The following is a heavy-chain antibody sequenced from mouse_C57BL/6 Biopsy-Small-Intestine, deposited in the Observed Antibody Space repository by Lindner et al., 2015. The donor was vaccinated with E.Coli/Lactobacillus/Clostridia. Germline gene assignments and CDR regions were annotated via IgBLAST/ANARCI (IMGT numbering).Heavy chain of an antibody. CDR3: ARDDYSNNWFDP. CDR2: IIPIFGTA. J-gene: IGHJ4*01. Sequence: SVKVSCKASGGTFSSYAISWVRQAPGQGLEWMGGIIPIFGTANYAQKFQGRVTITADESTSTAYMELSSLRSEGTAVYYCARDDYSNNWFDPWGQGTLVTVSS. CDR1: GGTFSSYA. V-gene: IGHV1-81*01. D-gene: IGHD2-5*01.